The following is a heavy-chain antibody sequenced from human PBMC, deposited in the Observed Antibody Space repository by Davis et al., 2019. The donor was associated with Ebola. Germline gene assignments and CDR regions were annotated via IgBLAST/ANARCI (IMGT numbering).Heavy chain of an antibody. CDR3: ARGSLYYDFWSGYPKVYYYGMDV. D-gene: IGHD3-3*01. Sequence: GESLKISCAASGFTFSSYSMNWVRQAPGKGLEWVSSISSSSSYIYYADSVKGRFTISRDNSKNTLYLQMNSLRAEDTAVYYCARGSLYYDFWSGYPKVYYYGMDVWGQGTTVTVSS. J-gene: IGHJ6*02. V-gene: IGHV3-21*01. CDR2: ISSSSSYI. CDR1: GFTFSSYS.